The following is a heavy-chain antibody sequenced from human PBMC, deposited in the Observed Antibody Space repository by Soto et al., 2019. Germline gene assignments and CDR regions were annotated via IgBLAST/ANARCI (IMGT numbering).Heavy chain of an antibody. CDR1: GFTFSSYS. CDR2: TSSSSSTI. CDR3: ARDRITIPGMPTTGTHMDV. V-gene: IGHV3-48*01. J-gene: IGHJ6*03. Sequence: EVQLVESGGGLVQPGGSLRLSCAASGFTFSSYSMNWVRQAPGKGLEWVSYTSSSSSTIYYADSVKGRFTISRDNAKNSLYRQMNSLRAEDTAVYYCARDRITIPGMPTTGTHMDVWGKGTTVTVSS. D-gene: IGHD3-3*01.